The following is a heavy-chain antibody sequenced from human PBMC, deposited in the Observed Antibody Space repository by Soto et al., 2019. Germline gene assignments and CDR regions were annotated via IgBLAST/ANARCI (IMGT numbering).Heavy chain of an antibody. CDR1: GFTFSSYW. D-gene: IGHD7-27*01. V-gene: IGHV3-7*03. CDR3: ALNWGKEAYAFDI. CDR2: IKQDGSEK. J-gene: IGHJ3*02. Sequence: GGSLRLSCAASGFTFSSYWMSWVRQAPGKGLEWVANIKQDGSEKYYVDSVKGRFTISRDNAKNSLYLQMNSLRAEDTAVDYCALNWGKEAYAFDIWGQGTLVTVSS.